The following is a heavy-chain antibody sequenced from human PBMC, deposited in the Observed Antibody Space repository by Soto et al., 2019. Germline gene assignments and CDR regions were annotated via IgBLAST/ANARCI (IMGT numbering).Heavy chain of an antibody. Sequence: PSETLSLTCAVYGGSLSGYYWSWIRQPPGKGLEWIGEINHSGSTNYNPSLKSRVTISVDTSKNQFSLKLSSVTAADTAVYYCARDREYQLLYYYYYGMDVWGQGTTVTVSS. V-gene: IGHV4-34*01. CDR2: INHSGST. CDR1: GGSLSGYY. CDR3: ARDREYQLLYYYYYGMDV. J-gene: IGHJ6*02. D-gene: IGHD2-2*01.